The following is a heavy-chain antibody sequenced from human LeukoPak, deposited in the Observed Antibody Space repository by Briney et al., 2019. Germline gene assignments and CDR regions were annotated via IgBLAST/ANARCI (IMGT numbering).Heavy chain of an antibody. V-gene: IGHV3-30*02. CDR1: RFTFSSYG. Sequence: RRSLSLSSAPSRFTFSSYGTQWDSQAPSKVLGWVAFIRYDGGNTNYADSVKGRFTISRDNSKNTLYLQMSSLRAEDTAVYYCAKFTYYDILTGYDPFDYWGQGTLVTVSS. CDR2: IRYDGGNT. CDR3: AKFTYYDILTGYDPFDY. D-gene: IGHD3-9*01. J-gene: IGHJ4*02.